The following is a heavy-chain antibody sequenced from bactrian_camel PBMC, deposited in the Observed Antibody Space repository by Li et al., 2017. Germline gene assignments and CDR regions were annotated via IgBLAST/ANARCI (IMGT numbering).Heavy chain of an antibody. CDR3: NAYGGSYPTAFGY. J-gene: IGHJ6*01. CDR1: GFTFEGHD. D-gene: IGHD6*01. CDR2: ISPDGMST. V-gene: IGHV3S9*01. Sequence: HVQLVESGGGSVHAGGSVSLSCTASGFTFEGHDVAWHRRDPGKGLEWVSRISPDGMSTYYADSVKGRFTISRDNAKNTVYLQMNSLKSDDTALYYCNAYGGSYPTAFGYWGQGTQVTVS.